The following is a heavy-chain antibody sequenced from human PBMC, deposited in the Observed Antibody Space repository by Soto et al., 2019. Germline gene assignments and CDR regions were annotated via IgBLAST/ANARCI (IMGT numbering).Heavy chain of an antibody. CDR3: AIDLYYNWNDVGAFDI. D-gene: IGHD1-20*01. CDR1: GYTFTSYY. V-gene: IGHV1-46*03. J-gene: IGHJ3*02. CDR2: INPSGGST. Sequence: QVQLVQSGAEVKKPGASVKVSCKASGYTFTSYYMHWVRQAPGQGLEWMGIINPSGGSTSYAQKFQGEVTMTRYTSPSTVYMELSSLRSEDTAVYYCAIDLYYNWNDVGAFDIWGPGTMVTVSS.